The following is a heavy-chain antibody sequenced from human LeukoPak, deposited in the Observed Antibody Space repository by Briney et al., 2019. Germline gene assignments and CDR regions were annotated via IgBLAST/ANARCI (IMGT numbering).Heavy chain of an antibody. V-gene: IGHV3-30*03. CDR1: GFTFSSYG. J-gene: IGHJ4*02. CDR2: ISYDGSNK. Sequence: PGRSLRLSCAASGFTFSSYGMHWVRQAPGKGLEWVAVISYDGSNKYYADSVKGRFTISRDNSKNTLYLQMNSLRAEDTAVYYCARGECSGGSCLSTFDYWGQGTLVTVSS. CDR3: ARGECSGGSCLSTFDY. D-gene: IGHD2-15*01.